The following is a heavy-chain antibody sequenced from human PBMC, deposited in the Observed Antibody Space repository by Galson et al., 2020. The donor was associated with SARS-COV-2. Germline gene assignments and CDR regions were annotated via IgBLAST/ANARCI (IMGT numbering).Heavy chain of an antibody. CDR1: GGSISSYY. D-gene: IGHD3-10*01. J-gene: IGHJ6*02. CDR2: IYTSGST. V-gene: IGHV4-4*07. CDR3: AREETQLLWFGESYYYYGMDV. Sequence: SQTLSLTCTVSGGSISSYYWSWIRQPAGKGLEWIGRIYTSGSTNYNPSLKSRVTMSVDTSKNQFSLKLSSVTAADTAVYYCAREETQLLWFGESYYYYGMDVWGQGTTVTVSS.